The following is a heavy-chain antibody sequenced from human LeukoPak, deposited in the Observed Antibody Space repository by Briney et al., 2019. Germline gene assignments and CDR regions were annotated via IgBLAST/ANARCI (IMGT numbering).Heavy chain of an antibody. Sequence: LETLSLTCTVSGGSISHYYWNWIRQPAGEGLEWIGRIYTSGSTNYNPSLKSRVTMSVDTSKNQFSLKLTSVTAADTAVYYCVVTISNWLPDYWGQGTLVTVSS. V-gene: IGHV4-4*07. D-gene: IGHD6-13*01. J-gene: IGHJ4*02. CDR3: VVTISNWLPDY. CDR1: GGSISHYY. CDR2: IYTSGST.